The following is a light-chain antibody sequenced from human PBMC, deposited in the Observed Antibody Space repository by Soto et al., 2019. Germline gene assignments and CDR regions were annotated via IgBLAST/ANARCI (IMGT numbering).Light chain of an antibody. V-gene: IGKV3-20*01. Sequence: EVVLTQSPGSLSLSPGEGATLSCRGSQSVTSSYLAWYQQKFGQAPRLLIYGASSRATGIPDRFSGSGSDTDFTLTISRLEPEDFGVYYCQQYGSSPFTFGPGTKVDVK. CDR1: QSVTSSY. CDR2: GAS. J-gene: IGKJ3*01. CDR3: QQYGSSPFT.